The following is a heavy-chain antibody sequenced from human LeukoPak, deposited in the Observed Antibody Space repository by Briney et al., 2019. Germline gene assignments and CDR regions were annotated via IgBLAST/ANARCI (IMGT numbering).Heavy chain of an antibody. V-gene: IGHV4-59*08. CDR1: GGSISSYY. J-gene: IGHJ4*01. D-gene: IGHD4-17*01. Sequence: SKTLSLTCTVSGGSISSYYWSWIRQPPAKGLEWIGYIYYSGSTNYNYNHSLKSRVTISVDTSKNQFSLRLSSVTAADTAVYYCARGGTMTTVPLWGHGTLVTVSS. CDR3: ARGGTMTTVPL. CDR2: IYYSGST.